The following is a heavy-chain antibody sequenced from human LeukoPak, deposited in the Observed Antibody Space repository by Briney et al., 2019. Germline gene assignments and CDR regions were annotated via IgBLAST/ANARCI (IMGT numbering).Heavy chain of an antibody. CDR3: AKGSYYYDSADYFDY. V-gene: IGHV3-23*01. CDR1: GFTFSSYA. CDR2: LSGSGGNT. Sequence: PSGGSLRLSCAASGFTFSSYAMSWVRQAPGKGLEWVSTLSGSGGNTYYADSVKGRVTISRDNSKNTLYLQMNSLRAEDPAVYHCAKGSYYYDSADYFDYWGQGTLVTVSS. J-gene: IGHJ4*02. D-gene: IGHD3-22*01.